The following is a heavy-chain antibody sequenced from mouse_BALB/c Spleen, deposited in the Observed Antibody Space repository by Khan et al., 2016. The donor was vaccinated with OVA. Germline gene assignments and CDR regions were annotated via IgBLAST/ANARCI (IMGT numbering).Heavy chain of an antibody. Sequence: MQLEESGAELVKPGASVKLSCSASGFNIKDTYIHWMKQRPEQGLVWIGRIDPPNDDSKYGPKFQAKATLTADTSSNPAYLQLSSLTSEDTAVYNCATLYANPFAYWGQGTMLSVSA. D-gene: IGHD2-1*01. V-gene: IGHV14-3*02. CDR3: ATLYANPFAY. J-gene: IGHJ3*01. CDR2: IDPPNDDS. CDR1: GFNIKDTY.